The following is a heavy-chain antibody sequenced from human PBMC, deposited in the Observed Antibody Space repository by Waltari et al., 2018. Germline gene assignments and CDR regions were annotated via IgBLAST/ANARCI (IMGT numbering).Heavy chain of an antibody. CDR3: ATDYGDFLGV. CDR1: GFTFTKAW. V-gene: IGHV3-15*01. Sequence: EVQLVESGGGLVKPGGSLRLSCVVSGFTFTKAWMSWVRQGPGKGPEGVGRIKSEGDGGTTDYATPLKGRISLSRDDSKNTVYLQMNTLKAEDTGVYFCATDYGDFLGVWGPGTTVTV. J-gene: IGHJ6*02. D-gene: IGHD3-10*01. CDR2: IKSEGDGGTT.